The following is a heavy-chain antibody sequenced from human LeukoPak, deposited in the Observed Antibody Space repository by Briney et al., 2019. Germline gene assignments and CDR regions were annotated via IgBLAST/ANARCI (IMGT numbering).Heavy chain of an antibody. V-gene: IGHV4-34*01. Sequence: SETLSLTCAVYGGSFSGYYWSWIRQPPGKGLEWIGEINHSGSTNYNPSLKSRVTISVDRSKNQFSLKLSSVTAADTAVYYCARESGTAMAYWGQGTLVTVSS. D-gene: IGHD5-18*01. CDR1: GGSFSGYY. J-gene: IGHJ4*02. CDR3: ARESGTAMAY. CDR2: INHSGST.